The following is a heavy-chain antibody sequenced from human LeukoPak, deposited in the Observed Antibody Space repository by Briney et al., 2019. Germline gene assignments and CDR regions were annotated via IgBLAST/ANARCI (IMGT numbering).Heavy chain of an antibody. CDR1: GFTFSSYG. V-gene: IGHV3-30*18. CDR2: ISYDGSNK. D-gene: IGHD4-17*01. J-gene: IGHJ5*02. Sequence: PGRSLRLSCAASGFTFSSYGMHWVRQAPGKGLEWVAVISYDGSNKYYADSVKGRFTISRDNSKNTLYLQMNSLRAEDTAEYYCAKDMPLGYGDYEEPSDWFDPWGQGTLVTVSS. CDR3: AKDMPLGYGDYEEPSDWFDP.